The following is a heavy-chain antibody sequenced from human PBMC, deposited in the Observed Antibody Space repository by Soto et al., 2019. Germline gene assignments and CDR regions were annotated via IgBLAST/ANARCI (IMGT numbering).Heavy chain of an antibody. J-gene: IGHJ5*02. CDR2: INHSGST. Sequence: SETLSLTCAVYGGSFSGYYWSWIRQPPGKGLEWIGEINHSGSTNYNPSLKSRVTISVDTSKNQFSLKLSSVTAADTAVYYCARGIPSKYYDFWSGYYTGSRWFDPWGQGTLVTVSS. D-gene: IGHD3-3*01. CDR3: ARGIPSKYYDFWSGYYTGSRWFDP. CDR1: GGSFSGYY. V-gene: IGHV4-34*01.